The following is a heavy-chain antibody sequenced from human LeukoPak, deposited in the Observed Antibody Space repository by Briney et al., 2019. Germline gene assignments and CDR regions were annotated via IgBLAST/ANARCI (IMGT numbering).Heavy chain of an antibody. CDR2: ISGSGGST. CDR3: AKDSYSNLYNWFDP. Sequence: GGSLRLSCAASGFTFSSYAMSWVRQAPGKGLEWLSAISGSGGSTYYADSVKGRFTISRDNSKNTLYLQMNSLRAEDTAVYYCAKDSYSNLYNWFDPWGQGTLVTVSS. CDR1: GFTFSSYA. J-gene: IGHJ5*02. V-gene: IGHV3-23*01. D-gene: IGHD6-13*01.